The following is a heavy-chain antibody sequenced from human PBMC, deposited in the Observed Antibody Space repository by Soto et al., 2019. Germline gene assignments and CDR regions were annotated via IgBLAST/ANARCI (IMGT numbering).Heavy chain of an antibody. D-gene: IGHD3-22*01. V-gene: IGHV1-69*02. CDR1: GGTFSSYT. CDR2: IIPILGIA. CDR3: ARSPVYYYDSSGYSFQH. J-gene: IGHJ1*01. Sequence: QVQLVQSGAEVKKPGSSVKVSCKASGGTFSSYTISWVRQAPGQGLEWMGRIIPILGIANYAQKFQGRVTITADKSTSTAYMELSSLRSEDTAVYYCARSPVYYYDSSGYSFQHWGQGTLVTVSS.